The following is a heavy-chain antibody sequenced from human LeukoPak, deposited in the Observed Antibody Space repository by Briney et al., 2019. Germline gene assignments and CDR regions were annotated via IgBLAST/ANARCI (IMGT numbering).Heavy chain of an antibody. CDR3: ARVYYDSSGYYYFDY. V-gene: IGHV4-59*01. CDR1: GDSISSYY. D-gene: IGHD3-22*01. CDR2: IHYTGST. Sequence: SATLSLTCTVSGDSISSYYWSWIRQSPEKGLEWIGYIHYTGSTYYNPSLRSRVTISVDTSKNQFSLRLISVTAADTAMYYCARVYYDSSGYYYFDYWGQGTLVTVSS. J-gene: IGHJ4*02.